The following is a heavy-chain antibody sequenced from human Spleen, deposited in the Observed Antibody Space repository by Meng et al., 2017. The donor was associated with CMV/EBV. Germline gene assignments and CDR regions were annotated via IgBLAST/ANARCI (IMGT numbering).Heavy chain of an antibody. CDR1: GYTFTNYG. V-gene: IGHV1-18*01. Sequence: ASVKVSCKASGYTFTNYGISWVRQAPGQGLEWMGWISAYNGNTNYAQKLQGRVTMTTDTSTSTAYMEVRSLRSDDTAVYYCSRGYRWDNWFDPWGQGTLVTVSS. CDR3: SRGYRWDNWFDP. CDR2: ISAYNGNT. D-gene: IGHD4-23*01. J-gene: IGHJ5*02.